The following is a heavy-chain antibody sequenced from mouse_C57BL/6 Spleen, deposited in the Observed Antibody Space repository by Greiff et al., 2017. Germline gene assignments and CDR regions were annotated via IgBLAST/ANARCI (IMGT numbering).Heavy chain of an antibody. Sequence: QVQLQQPGAELVKPGASVKLSCKASGYTFTSYWMHWVKQRPGRGLEWIGRIDPNSGGTKYNEKFKSKATLTIDKPSSTAYMQLSSLTSEDSAVYDCARTITTVVDYYAMDYWGQGTSVTVSS. CDR1: GYTFTSYW. CDR3: ARTITTVVDYYAMDY. J-gene: IGHJ4*01. D-gene: IGHD1-1*01. V-gene: IGHV1-72*01. CDR2: IDPNSGGT.